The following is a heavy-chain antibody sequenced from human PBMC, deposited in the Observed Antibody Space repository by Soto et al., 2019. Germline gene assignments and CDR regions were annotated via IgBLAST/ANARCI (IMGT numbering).Heavy chain of an antibody. CDR3: SRDWSHCSGGTCYSRFDY. Sequence: EVQLVESGGGLVQPGGSLRLSCAGSGITLSDQYMDWVRQAPGKGLEWVGRTRNKAESYTTEYAPSVKVRFTISRDDSKNPLYLKMNSLTTEDTTMYYCSRDWSHCSGGTCYSRFDYWGQGTLVTVFS. J-gene: IGHJ4*02. D-gene: IGHD2-15*01. CDR1: GITLSDQY. CDR2: TRNKAESYTT. V-gene: IGHV3-72*01.